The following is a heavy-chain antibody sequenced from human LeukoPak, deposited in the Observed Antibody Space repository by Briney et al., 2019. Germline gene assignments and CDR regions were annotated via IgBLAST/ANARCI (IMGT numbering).Heavy chain of an antibody. CDR2: VKQDGSEV. D-gene: IGHD3-10*01. J-gene: IGHJ4*02. V-gene: IGHV3-7*01. CDR3: ACRPSDIRYYGVFDF. Sequence: GGSLRLSCVGSGFTFSSLWMSWVRQIPGKGLEWVANVKQDGSEVYYVDSVKGRFTISRDNAKNSLYLQMNSLRVEDTAVYYCACRPSDIRYYGVFDFWGQGSLVTVSS. CDR1: GFTFSSLW.